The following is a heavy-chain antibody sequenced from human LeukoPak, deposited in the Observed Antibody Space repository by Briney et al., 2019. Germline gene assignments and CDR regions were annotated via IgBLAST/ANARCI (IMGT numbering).Heavy chain of an antibody. J-gene: IGHJ4*02. CDR3: ARDFRGAYYFDY. V-gene: IGHV3-74*01. CDR1: GFTFSSDW. D-gene: IGHD1-26*01. CDR2: INSDGSST. Sequence: GGSLRLSCAASGFTFSSDWMHWVRQAPGKGLVWVSRINSDGSSTSYADSVKGRFTISRDNAKNTLYLQMNSLRAEDTAVYYCARDFRGAYYFDYWGQGTLVTVSS.